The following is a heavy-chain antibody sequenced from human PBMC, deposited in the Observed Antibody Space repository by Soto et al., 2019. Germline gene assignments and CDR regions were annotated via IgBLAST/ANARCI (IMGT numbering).Heavy chain of an antibody. CDR2: ISYDGSNK. Sequence: PGGSLRLSCAASGFTFSSYAMHWVRQAPGKGLEWVAVISYDGSNKYYADSVKGRFTISRDNSKNTLYLQMNSLRAEDTAVYYCASSAVSAFGIWGQGTMFTVSS. CDR3: ASSAVSAFGI. J-gene: IGHJ3*02. CDR1: GFTFSSYA. V-gene: IGHV3-30-3*01. D-gene: IGHD3-10*01.